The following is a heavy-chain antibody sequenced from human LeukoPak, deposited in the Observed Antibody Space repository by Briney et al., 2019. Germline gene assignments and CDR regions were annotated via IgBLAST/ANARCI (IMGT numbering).Heavy chain of an antibody. CDR1: GYTFTSYG. D-gene: IGHD2-21*02. CDR2: ISAYNGNT. J-gene: IGHJ6*02. Sequence: ASVKVSCKASGYTFTSYGISWVRQAPGQGLEWMGWISAYNGNTNYAQKLQGRVTMTTDTSTSTAYMELRSLRSDDTAVHYCAREPRGLLPTYYYYYYGMDVWGQGTTVTVSS. CDR3: AREPRGLLPTYYYYYYGMDV. V-gene: IGHV1-18*01.